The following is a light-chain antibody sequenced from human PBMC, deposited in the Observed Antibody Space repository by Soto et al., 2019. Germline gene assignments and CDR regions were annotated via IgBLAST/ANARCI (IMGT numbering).Light chain of an antibody. Sequence: IVMTQSPLSLPVSPGEPASISCRSSQSLLHSNGYNYLDWYLQKPGQSPQLLIYLGSNRASGVPDRFSGSGSGTDFTLKISRVEAEDVGVYYCMQALQTLWTFGPGTKADIK. CDR2: LGS. CDR1: QSLLHSNGYNY. V-gene: IGKV2-28*01. J-gene: IGKJ1*01. CDR3: MQALQTLWT.